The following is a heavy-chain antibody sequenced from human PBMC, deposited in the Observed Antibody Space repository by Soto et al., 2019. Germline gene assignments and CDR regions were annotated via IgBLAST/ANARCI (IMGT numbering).Heavy chain of an antibody. CDR1: GAPISSYY. Sequence: SETLSLTCTVSGAPISSYYWSWIRQPPGKGLEWIGYIYYSGGTLYSPSLKSRVTVSIDTSKNQFSLKLSSVTAADTAVYYCARAGTYPFFDYWGQGILVTVSA. D-gene: IGHD1-26*01. CDR2: IYYSGGT. J-gene: IGHJ4*02. CDR3: ARAGTYPFFDY. V-gene: IGHV4-59*01.